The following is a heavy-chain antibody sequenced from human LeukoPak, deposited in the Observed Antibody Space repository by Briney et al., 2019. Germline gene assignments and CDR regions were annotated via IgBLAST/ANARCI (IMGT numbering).Heavy chain of an antibody. Sequence: GSLRLSCAASGFTFSSYGMSWVRQAPGKGLEWVSAIGGSGGSTYYADSVKGRFTISRDNSKNTLYLQMNSPRAEDTAVYYCAIDRNYYDSSGYYPHDAFDIWGQGTMVTVSS. V-gene: IGHV3-23*01. CDR2: IGGSGGST. CDR1: GFTFSSYG. D-gene: IGHD3-22*01. CDR3: AIDRNYYDSSGYYPHDAFDI. J-gene: IGHJ3*02.